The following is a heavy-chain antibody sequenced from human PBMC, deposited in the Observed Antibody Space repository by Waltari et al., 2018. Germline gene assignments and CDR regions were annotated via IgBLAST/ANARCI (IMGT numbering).Heavy chain of an antibody. CDR2: IYYSGST. Sequence: QVQLQESGPGLVKPSETLSLTCTVSGGSISSHYWSWIRQPPGKGLEWIGYIYYSGSTNYNPPRKSRVTIAVDTSKIQFSLKLSSVTAADTAVYYCARASYDFWIGYYYWYFDLWGRGTLVTVSS. CDR3: ARASYDFWIGYYYWYFDL. CDR1: GGSISSHY. D-gene: IGHD3-3*01. J-gene: IGHJ2*01. V-gene: IGHV4-59*11.